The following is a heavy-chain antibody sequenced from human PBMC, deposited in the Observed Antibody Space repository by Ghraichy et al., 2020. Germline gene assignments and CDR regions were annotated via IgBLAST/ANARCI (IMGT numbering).Heavy chain of an antibody. CDR2: IKSKTSGGTA. D-gene: IGHD6-19*01. V-gene: IGHV3-15*01. CDR1: GFTFSDAW. J-gene: IGHJ4*02. Sequence: SCTASGFTFSDAWMTWVRQAPGKGLECVGRIKSKTSGGTADYAAPVKDRFAISRDDSKNTLYLQLNSLKVEDTAVYYCTTTFSSGWYVYWGQGTLVSVSS. CDR3: TTTFSSGWYVY.